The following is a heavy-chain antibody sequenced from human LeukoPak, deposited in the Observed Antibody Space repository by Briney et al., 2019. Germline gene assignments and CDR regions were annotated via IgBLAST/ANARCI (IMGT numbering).Heavy chain of an antibody. CDR2: INHSGNT. V-gene: IGHV4-34*01. D-gene: IGHD6-13*01. J-gene: IGHJ5*02. Sequence: SETLSLTCAVYGGSFSGYYWSWLRQPPGKGLEGIGEINHSGNTNYNPSLKSRGTISVDTSKNQFSLKLSSVTAADTAVYYCARRRSSSWYGGFRPNSFDPWGQGTLVTVSS. CDR1: GGSFSGYY. CDR3: ARRRSSSWYGGFRPNSFDP.